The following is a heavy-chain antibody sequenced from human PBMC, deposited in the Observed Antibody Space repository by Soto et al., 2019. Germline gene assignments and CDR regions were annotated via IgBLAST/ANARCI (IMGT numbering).Heavy chain of an antibody. V-gene: IGHV4-4*07. CDR1: GGASSTYY. D-gene: IGHD3-3*01. CDR3: ARGQRFSDWFDP. Sequence: QVHLQASGPGLVKPSETLSLTCTVSGGASSTYYWTWIRQPAGRGLAWTGRIYSSGSTKYNPSLQSRVTMSLDTSKNHFSLRLTSVTAADTAVYYCARGQRFSDWFDPWGQRTLVTVS. CDR2: IYSSGST. J-gene: IGHJ5*02.